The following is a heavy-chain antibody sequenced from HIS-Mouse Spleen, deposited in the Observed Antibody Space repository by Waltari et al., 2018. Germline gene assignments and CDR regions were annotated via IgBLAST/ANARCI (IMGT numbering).Heavy chain of an antibody. Sequence: QLQLQESGPGLVKPSETLSLTCTVSGGSISSSSYYWGWIRPPPGKGLEWIGSIYWSGSTYYNPSLKSRVTISVDTSKNQFSLKLSSVTAADTAVYYCAREIPYSSSWYDWYFDLWGRGTLVTVSS. CDR2: IYWSGST. J-gene: IGHJ2*01. D-gene: IGHD6-13*01. CDR1: GGSISSSSYY. V-gene: IGHV4-39*07. CDR3: AREIPYSSSWYDWYFDL.